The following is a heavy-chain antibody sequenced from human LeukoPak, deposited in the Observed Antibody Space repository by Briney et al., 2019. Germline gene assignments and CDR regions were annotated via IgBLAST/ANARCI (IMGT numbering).Heavy chain of an antibody. J-gene: IGHJ4*02. Sequence: GRSLGLSCAASGFTFSSYAMHWVRQAPGKGLEWVAVISYDGSNKYYADSVKGRFTISRDNSKNTLYLQMNSLRTEDTAVYYCARDREDGSELDYWGQGTLVTVSS. V-gene: IGHV3-30-3*01. D-gene: IGHD6-25*01. CDR2: ISYDGSNK. CDR3: ARDREDGSELDY. CDR1: GFTFSSYA.